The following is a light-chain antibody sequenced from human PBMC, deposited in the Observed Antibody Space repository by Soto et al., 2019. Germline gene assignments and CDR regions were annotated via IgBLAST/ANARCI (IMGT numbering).Light chain of an antibody. CDR1: QNISTY. CDR2: DAS. Sequence: EIVLTQSPATLSLSPGERATLSCRASQNISTYLAWYQQKPGQAPRLLIYDASNRATGIPARFSGSGSGTDFTLTISSLEPEDFAVYYCQQRSDWPPITVGQGTRLEIK. J-gene: IGKJ5*01. V-gene: IGKV3-11*01. CDR3: QQRSDWPPIT.